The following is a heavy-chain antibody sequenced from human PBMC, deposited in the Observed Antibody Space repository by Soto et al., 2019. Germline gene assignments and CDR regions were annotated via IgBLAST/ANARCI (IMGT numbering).Heavy chain of an antibody. V-gene: IGHV4-4*02. CDR3: TRGLDY. CDR1: GGSISSNHW. CDR2: IFHSGGT. Sequence: GTLSLTCVVSGGSISSNHWWNWVRQPPGKGLEWIGEIFHSGGTNYNPSLKSRVTISVDKSKNQFSLKLSSVTAADTAVYYCTRGLDYWGQGTLVTVSS. J-gene: IGHJ4*02.